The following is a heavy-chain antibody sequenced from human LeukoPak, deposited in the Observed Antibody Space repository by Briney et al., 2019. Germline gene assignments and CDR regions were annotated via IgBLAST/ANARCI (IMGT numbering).Heavy chain of an antibody. CDR2: IYSGGDT. Sequence: LSLTCAVSGGSISSGGYSWSWVRQAPGKGLEWVSVIYSGGDTYYADSVKGRFTISRDNSKNTLYLQMNSLRAEDTAGYYCASGRGRASDYYYGMDVWGQGTTVTVSS. V-gene: IGHV3-53*01. CDR3: ASGRGRASDYYYGMDV. CDR1: GGSISSGGYS. D-gene: IGHD3-10*01. J-gene: IGHJ6*02.